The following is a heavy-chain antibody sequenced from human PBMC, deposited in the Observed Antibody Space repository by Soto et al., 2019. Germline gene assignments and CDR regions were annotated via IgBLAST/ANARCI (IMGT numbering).Heavy chain of an antibody. D-gene: IGHD3-10*01. CDR2: IYSDGRT. V-gene: IGHV3-66*01. J-gene: IGHJ3*02. CDR1: GFTVSNVY. CDR3: ARDPITMNRGAHGDVFDI. Sequence: GGAPRLSWAASGFTVSNVYFSLVPQAPGKGLEWVSIIYSDGRTYYADSVKGRFSISRDTSKNTLFLQMNSLRVEDTAVYYCARDPITMNRGAHGDVFDIWGQGTMVTVSS.